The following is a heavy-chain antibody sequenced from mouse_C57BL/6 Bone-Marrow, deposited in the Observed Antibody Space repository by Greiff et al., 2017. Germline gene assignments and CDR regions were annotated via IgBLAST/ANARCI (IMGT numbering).Heavy chain of an antibody. CDR1: GFTFTDYY. Sequence: EVQLVESGGGLVQPGGSLSLSCAASGFTFTDYYMSWVRQPPGKALEWLGFIRNKANGYTTEYSASVKGRFTISRDNSQSILYLQMNALRAEDSATYYCARYIGPIYDGYPRMMDYWGQGTSVTVSS. CDR3: ARYIGPIYDGYPRMMDY. V-gene: IGHV7-3*01. D-gene: IGHD2-3*01. J-gene: IGHJ4*01. CDR2: IRNKANGYTT.